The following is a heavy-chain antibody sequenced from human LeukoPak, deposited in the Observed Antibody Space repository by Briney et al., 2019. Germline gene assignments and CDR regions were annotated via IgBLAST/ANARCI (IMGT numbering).Heavy chain of an antibody. Sequence: GGSLRLSCAASGFTFSSYGMHWVRQAPGKGLEWVAFIRYDGSNKYYADSVKGRFTISRDNSKSTLYLQMNSLRAEDTAVYYCARQPFSDFWSGYPYYFDYWGQGTLVTVSS. D-gene: IGHD3-3*01. CDR3: ARQPFSDFWSGYPYYFDY. CDR1: GFTFSSYG. CDR2: IRYDGSNK. V-gene: IGHV3-30*02. J-gene: IGHJ4*02.